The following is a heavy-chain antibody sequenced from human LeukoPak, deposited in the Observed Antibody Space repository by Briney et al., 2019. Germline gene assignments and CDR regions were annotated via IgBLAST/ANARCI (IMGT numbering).Heavy chain of an antibody. D-gene: IGHD1-1*01. V-gene: IGHV5-51*01. CDR3: TTMRELEFEEYYFDS. Sequence: GASLQISFQGSGYRITTYWIGWVRPQPGKGLEWLGSIYPGDSNTTYNPSFQGQVTISVDKSISTAYLQWSSLRASDTAMYYCTTMRELEFEEYYFDSWGQGTLVTVSS. J-gene: IGHJ4*02. CDR2: IYPGDSNT. CDR1: GYRITTYW.